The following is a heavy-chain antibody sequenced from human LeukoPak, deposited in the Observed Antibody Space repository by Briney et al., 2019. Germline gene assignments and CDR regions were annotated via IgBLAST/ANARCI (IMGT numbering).Heavy chain of an antibody. J-gene: IGHJ4*02. CDR2: INHSGST. CDR3: ARLRRMAYYDSSGYFDY. D-gene: IGHD3-22*01. CDR1: GFTVSSNY. V-gene: IGHV4-34*01. Sequence: PGGSLRLSCAASGFTVSSNYMSWVRQPPGKGLEWIGEINHSGSTNYNPSLKSRVTISVDTSKNQFSLKLSSVTAADTAVYYCARLRRMAYYDSSGYFDYWGQGTLVTVSS.